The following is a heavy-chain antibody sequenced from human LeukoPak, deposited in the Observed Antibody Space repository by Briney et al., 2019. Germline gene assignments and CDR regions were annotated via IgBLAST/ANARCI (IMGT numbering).Heavy chain of an antibody. CDR1: GFDFSNYW. D-gene: IGHD3-16*01. CDR3: AKIPQVATYTVPNFDF. J-gene: IGHJ4*02. Sequence: GGSLRLSCAASGFDFSNYWMTWIRQAPGKGLEYVANINQDGSENYYVDSVKGRFSISRDNAKNSLYLQMNSLRAEDTAVYYCAKIPQVATYTVPNFDFWGQGTLVTVSS. V-gene: IGHV3-7*03. CDR2: INQDGSEN.